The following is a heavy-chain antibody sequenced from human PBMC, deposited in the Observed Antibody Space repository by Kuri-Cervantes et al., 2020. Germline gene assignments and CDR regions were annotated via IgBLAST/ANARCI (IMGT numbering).Heavy chain of an antibody. D-gene: IGHD6-19*01. V-gene: IGHV1-3*01. CDR1: GYTFTSYA. J-gene: IGHJ3*02. Sequence: ASVKVSCKASGYTFTSYAMHWVRQAPGQRLEWVGWINAGNGYTKYSQKFQGRVTITRDTSASTVHMELSSLRSDDTAVYYCARVGSMRLGGDAFDIWGQGTMVTVSS. CDR2: INAGNGYT. CDR3: ARVGSMRLGGDAFDI.